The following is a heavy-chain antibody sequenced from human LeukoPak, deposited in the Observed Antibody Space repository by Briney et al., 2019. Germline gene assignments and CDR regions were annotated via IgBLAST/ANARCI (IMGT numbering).Heavy chain of an antibody. J-gene: IGHJ4*02. CDR1: GGSLSGYY. Sequence: SETLSLTCAVYGGSLSGYYWNWIRQSPGKGLEWIGEINHSGSTNYNPSLKSRVTISVDTSKNQFSLKLSSVTAADTAVYYCARGGRIAAAGTGYFDYWGQGTLVTVSS. D-gene: IGHD6-13*01. CDR2: INHSGST. CDR3: ARGGRIAAAGTGYFDY. V-gene: IGHV4-34*01.